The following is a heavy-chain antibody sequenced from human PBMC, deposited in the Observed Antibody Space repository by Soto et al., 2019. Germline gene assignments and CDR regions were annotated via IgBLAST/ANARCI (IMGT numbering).Heavy chain of an antibody. D-gene: IGHD6-13*01. CDR1: GFTFSSYA. V-gene: IGHV3-30-3*01. Sequence: GGSLRLSCAASGFTFSSYAMHWVRQAPGKGLEWVAVISYDGSNKYYADSVKGRFTISRDNSKNTLYLQMNSLRAEDTAVYYCAREGLSSNWLNWFDPWGQGTQVTVSS. CDR2: ISYDGSNK. J-gene: IGHJ5*02. CDR3: AREGLSSNWLNWFDP.